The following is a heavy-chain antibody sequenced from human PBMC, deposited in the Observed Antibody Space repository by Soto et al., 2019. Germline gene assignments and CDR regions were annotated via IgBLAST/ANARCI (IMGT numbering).Heavy chain of an antibody. CDR1: GFTFSNAW. J-gene: IGHJ3*02. Sequence: EVQLVESGGGLVKPGGSLRLSCAASGFTFSNAWMSWVRQAPGKGLEWVGRIKGKIDGGTTDYAAPVKGRFTISRDDSKNTLYLQVNSLKSEDTAVYYCTTSDSSSWLHDAFDIWGQGTMVTVSS. V-gene: IGHV3-15*01. CDR2: IKGKIDGGTT. CDR3: TTSDSSSWLHDAFDI. D-gene: IGHD6-13*01.